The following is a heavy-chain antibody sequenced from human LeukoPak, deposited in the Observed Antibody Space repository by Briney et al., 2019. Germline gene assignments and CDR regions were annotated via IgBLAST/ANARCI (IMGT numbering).Heavy chain of an antibody. Sequence: SETLSLTCTVSGGSISNYYWSWIRQSPGKGLEWIGYIYYSGSTNYNPSLKSRVTISIDTSKNQFSLKLSSVTAADTAVYYCARTITVIKRYFDFWGQGTLVTVSS. J-gene: IGHJ4*02. V-gene: IGHV4-59*01. CDR2: IYYSGST. CDR3: ARTITVIKRYFDF. CDR1: GGSISNYY. D-gene: IGHD3-22*01.